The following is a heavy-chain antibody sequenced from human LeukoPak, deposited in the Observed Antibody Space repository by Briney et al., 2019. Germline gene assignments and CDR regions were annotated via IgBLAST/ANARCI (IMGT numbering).Heavy chain of an antibody. V-gene: IGHV4-39*01. J-gene: IGHJ4*02. CDR1: GGSIGSSSSY. Sequence: SETLSLTCTVSGGSIGSSSSYWGWIRQPPGKGLEWIGSMYYSGSTYCNPSLKSRVTISVDTSKNQFSLKLTSVTAADTAVYYCARHVRFVVELDYWGQGTLVTVSS. D-gene: IGHD1-1*01. CDR2: MYYSGST. CDR3: ARHVRFVVELDY.